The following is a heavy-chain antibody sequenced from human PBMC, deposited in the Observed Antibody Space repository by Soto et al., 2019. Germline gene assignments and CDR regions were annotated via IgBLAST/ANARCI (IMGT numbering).Heavy chain of an antibody. D-gene: IGHD6-13*01. CDR1: GFTVSSNY. Sequence: GGSLRLSCAASGFTVSSNYMSWVRQAPGKGLEWVSVIYSGGSTYYADSVKGRFTISRDNSKNTLYLQMNSLRAEDTAVYYCARDSSRIYGMDVWGQGTTVTVSS. J-gene: IGHJ6*02. CDR2: IYSGGST. V-gene: IGHV3-53*01. CDR3: ARDSSRIYGMDV.